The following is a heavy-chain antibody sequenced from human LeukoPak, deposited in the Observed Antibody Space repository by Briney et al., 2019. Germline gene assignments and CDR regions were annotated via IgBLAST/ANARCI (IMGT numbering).Heavy chain of an antibody. CDR3: ARHEWGITNAFDI. D-gene: IGHD1-14*01. Sequence: SETLSLTCTVSGGSFSSSDYYWGWIRQPPGKGLEWIGSIYYSGTTYYNPSLKSRVTISVDTSKKQFSLKLRSVAAADTAVYYCARHEWGITNAFDIWGQGTMVTVSS. CDR2: IYYSGTT. CDR1: GGSFSSSDYY. J-gene: IGHJ3*02. V-gene: IGHV4-39*01.